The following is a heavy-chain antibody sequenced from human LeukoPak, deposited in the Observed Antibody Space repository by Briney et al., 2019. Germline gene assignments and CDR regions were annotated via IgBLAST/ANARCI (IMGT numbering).Heavy chain of an antibody. D-gene: IGHD3-22*01. V-gene: IGHV3-30*02. Sequence: QPGGSLRLSCAASGFTFSSYGMHWVRQAPGKGLEWLAFIRYDGSNKYYADSVKGRFTISRDNSKNTLYLQMNSLRAEDTAVYYCAKDGVHYYDSSGYYGYYFDYWGQGTLVTVSS. CDR3: AKDGVHYYDSSGYYGYYFDY. CDR1: GFTFSSYG. CDR2: IRYDGSNK. J-gene: IGHJ4*02.